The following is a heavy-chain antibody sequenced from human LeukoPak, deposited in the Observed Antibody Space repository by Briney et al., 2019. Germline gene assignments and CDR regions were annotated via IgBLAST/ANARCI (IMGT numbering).Heavy chain of an antibody. V-gene: IGHV3-64*01. CDR3: ARVMSGSGSKYFDY. CDR2: ISSTGETS. CDR1: GFTFSSFP. Sequence: GGSLRLSCAASGFTFSSFPMHWVRQVPGKGLEYVSAISSTGETSYYANSVKDRFTISRDNSKNTLYLQMGSLRAEDRAVYYCARVMSGSGSKYFDYWGQGTLVTVSS. J-gene: IGHJ4*02. D-gene: IGHD3-10*01.